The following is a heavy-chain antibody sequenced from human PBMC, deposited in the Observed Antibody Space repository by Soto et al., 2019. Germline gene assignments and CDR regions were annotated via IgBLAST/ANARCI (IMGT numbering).Heavy chain of an antibody. V-gene: IGHV3-23*01. Sequence: EVQLLESGGALVQPGGSLRLSCAASGFTFSSYAMSWVRQAPGKGLEWVSVISGTGGTTYSADSVKGRFTVSRDNSKNTLYLQMNSLRAEDTPVYFCAKDYGDYVDYFYYYMDVWGKGTTVTVSS. D-gene: IGHD4-17*01. CDR1: GFTFSSYA. CDR2: ISGTGGTT. J-gene: IGHJ6*03. CDR3: AKDYGDYVDYFYYYMDV.